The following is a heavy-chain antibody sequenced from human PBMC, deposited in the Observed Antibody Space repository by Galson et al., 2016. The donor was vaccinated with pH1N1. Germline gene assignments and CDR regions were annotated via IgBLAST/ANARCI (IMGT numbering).Heavy chain of an antibody. CDR3: ASKRVGWELGGNWFDP. D-gene: IGHD1-26*01. V-gene: IGHV4-4*02. J-gene: IGHJ5*02. CDR2: IYHSGST. CDR1: GGSISSSNW. Sequence: CAVSGGSISSSNWWSWVRQPPGKGLEWIGEIYHSGSTNYNPSLKSRVTISVDKSKNQFSLKLSSVTAADTAVYYCASKRVGWELGGNWFDPWGQGTLVTVSS.